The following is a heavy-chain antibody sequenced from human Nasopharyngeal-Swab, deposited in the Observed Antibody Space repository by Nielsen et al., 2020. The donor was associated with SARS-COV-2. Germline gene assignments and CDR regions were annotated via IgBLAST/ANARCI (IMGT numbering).Heavy chain of an antibody. J-gene: IGHJ3*02. CDR3: ARGLSYYVTAFGI. V-gene: IGHV4-34*01. Sequence: WIRQPPGKGLERIGEINHSGSTNYNPSLKSRVTISVDTSKNQFSLKLSSVTAADTAVYYCARGLSYYVTAFGIWGQGTMVTVSS. CDR2: INHSGST. D-gene: IGHD1-26*01.